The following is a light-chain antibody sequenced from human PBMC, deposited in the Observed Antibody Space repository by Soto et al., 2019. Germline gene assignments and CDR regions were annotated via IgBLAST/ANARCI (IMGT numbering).Light chain of an antibody. CDR3: SSYAGNNKFV. Sequence: QSVLTQPPSASGSPGQSVTISCTGTSXDVGGYNYVSWYQQHPGKAPKLLTYAVNKRPSGVPDRFSGPKSGNTASLTVSGLQAEDEADYYCSSYAGNNKFVFGTGTKVTVL. CDR1: SXDVGGYNY. V-gene: IGLV2-8*01. J-gene: IGLJ1*01. CDR2: AVN.